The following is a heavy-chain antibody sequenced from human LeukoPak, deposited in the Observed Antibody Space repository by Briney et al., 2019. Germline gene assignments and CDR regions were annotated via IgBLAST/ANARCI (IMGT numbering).Heavy chain of an antibody. J-gene: IGHJ2*01. CDR3: ARGVAVAANWYFDL. CDR1: GGTFSSYA. CDR2: IIPIFGTA. D-gene: IGHD6-19*01. V-gene: IGHV1-69*05. Sequence: ASVKVSCKASGGTFSSYAISWVRQAPGQGLEWMGGIIPIFGTANYAQKFQGRVTITTDESTSTAYIELSSLRSEDTAVYYCARGVAVAANWYFDLWGRGTLVTVSS.